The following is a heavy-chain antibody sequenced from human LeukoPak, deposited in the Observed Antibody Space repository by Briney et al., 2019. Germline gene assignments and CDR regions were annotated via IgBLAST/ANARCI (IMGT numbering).Heavy chain of an antibody. CDR2: MNPNSGNT. V-gene: IGHV1-8*01. J-gene: IGHJ5*02. Sequence: ASVKVSCKASGDTFTSYDINWVRQATGQGLEWMGWMNPNSGNTGYAQKFQGRVTMTRDTSISTAYMELSSLRSEDTAVYYCARGRRRMVYAIRGYSHWFDPWGQGTLVTVSS. D-gene: IGHD2-8*01. CDR1: GDTFTSYD. CDR3: ARGRRRMVYAIRGYSHWFDP.